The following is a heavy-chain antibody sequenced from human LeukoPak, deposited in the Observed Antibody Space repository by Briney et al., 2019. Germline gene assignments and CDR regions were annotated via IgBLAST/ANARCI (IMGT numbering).Heavy chain of an antibody. CDR3: AKGTTVTSQPTFDY. J-gene: IGHJ4*02. Sequence: GGSLRLSCAASGFTFSSYAMSCVRQAPGKGLEWVSAISGSGGSTYYADSVKGRFTISRDNSKNTLYLQMNSLRAEDTAVYYCAKGTTVTSQPTFDYWGQGTLVTVSS. V-gene: IGHV3-23*01. D-gene: IGHD4-17*01. CDR1: GFTFSSYA. CDR2: ISGSGGST.